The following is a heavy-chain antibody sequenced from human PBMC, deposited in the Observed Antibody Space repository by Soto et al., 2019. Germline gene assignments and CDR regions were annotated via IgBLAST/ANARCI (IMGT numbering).Heavy chain of an antibody. D-gene: IGHD2-2*01. J-gene: IGHJ4*02. CDR3: ARERGYCSSTSCYSYYFDY. V-gene: IGHV3-21*01. CDR2: ISSSSSYI. Sequence: GGSLRLSGAASGFTFSGYSMNWVRKAPGKGLEWVSSISSSSSYIYYADSVKGRFTISRDNAKNSLYLQMNSLRAEDTAVYYCARERGYCSSTSCYSYYFDYWGQGTLVTVSS. CDR1: GFTFSGYS.